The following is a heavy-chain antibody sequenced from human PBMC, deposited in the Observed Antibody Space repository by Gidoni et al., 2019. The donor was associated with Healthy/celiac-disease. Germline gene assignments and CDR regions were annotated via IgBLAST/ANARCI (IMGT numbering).Heavy chain of an antibody. V-gene: IGHV5-51*01. J-gene: IGHJ5*02. D-gene: IGHD6-6*01. Sequence: EVQLVQSGAEVKKPGESLTISCKGSGYRFTSYWIGCVRQMPGKGLEWMGIIYPGDSDTRYSPSVQGQVTISADKSISTAYLQWSRLKASDTAMYYCARREGSSPGWFDPWGQGTLVTVSS. CDR1: GYRFTSYW. CDR2: IYPGDSDT. CDR3: ARREGSSPGWFDP.